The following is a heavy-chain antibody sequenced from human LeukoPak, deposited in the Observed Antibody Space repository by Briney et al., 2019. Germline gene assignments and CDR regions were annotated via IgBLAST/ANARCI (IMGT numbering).Heavy chain of an antibody. Sequence: SETLSLTCTVSGGSISSYYWSWIRQPAGKGLEWIGRIYTSGSTNYNPSLKSRVTMPVDTSKNQFSLKLSSVTAADTAVYYCARDREWLDAFDIWGQGTMVTVSS. J-gene: IGHJ3*02. CDR1: GGSISSYY. CDR2: IYTSGST. CDR3: ARDREWLDAFDI. D-gene: IGHD6-19*01. V-gene: IGHV4-4*07.